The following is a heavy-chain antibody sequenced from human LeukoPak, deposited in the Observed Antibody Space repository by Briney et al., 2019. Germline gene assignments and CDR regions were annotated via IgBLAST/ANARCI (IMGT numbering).Heavy chain of an antibody. CDR2: IIPIFGTA. CDR1: GGTFSSYA. V-gene: IGHV1-69*06. CDR3: ARTNSITIFGVVTRLNGWFDP. D-gene: IGHD3-3*01. Sequence: SVKLSCKASGGTFSSYAISWVRQAPGQGLEWMGSIIPIFGTANYARKFQGRVTITADKSTSTAYMELSSLRSEDTAVYYCARTNSITIFGVVTRLNGWFDPWGQGTLVTVSS. J-gene: IGHJ5*02.